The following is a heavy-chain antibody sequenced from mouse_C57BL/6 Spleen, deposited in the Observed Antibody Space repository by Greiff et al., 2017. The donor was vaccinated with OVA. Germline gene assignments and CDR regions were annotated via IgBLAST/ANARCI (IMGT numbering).Heavy chain of an antibody. CDR2: IHPNSGST. Sequence: QVQLQQPGAELVKPGASVKLSCKASGYTFTSYWMHWVKQRPGQGLEWIGMIHPNSGSTNYNEKFKIKATLTVDKSSSTAYMQLSSLTSEDSAVYYCAPIRNYFDYWGQGTTLTVSS. D-gene: IGHD1-1*01. CDR3: APIRNYFDY. V-gene: IGHV1-64*01. CDR1: GYTFTSYW. J-gene: IGHJ2*01.